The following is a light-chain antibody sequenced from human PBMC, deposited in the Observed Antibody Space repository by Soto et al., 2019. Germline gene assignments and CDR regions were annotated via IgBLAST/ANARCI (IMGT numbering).Light chain of an antibody. V-gene: IGKV3-20*01. CDR3: QQYSFSPFS. CDR2: GTS. CDR1: QSFSSSY. Sequence: EIVLTHSPGTLSLSPGERATLSCRASQSFSSSYFAWYQQKPGQAPRLLIYGTSTMATGIPVRFSGSGSGTDFTLTISRLEPEDCAVYYCQQYSFSPFSFGPGTKVDIK. J-gene: IGKJ3*01.